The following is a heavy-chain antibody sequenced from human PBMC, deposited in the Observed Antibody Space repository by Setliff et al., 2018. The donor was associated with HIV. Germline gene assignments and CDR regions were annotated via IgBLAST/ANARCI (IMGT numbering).Heavy chain of an antibody. V-gene: IGHV5-51*01. J-gene: IGHJ4*02. Sequence: LKISCKGSGYGFSSYWIGWVRQKPGKGLEWMGIIFPGDSKMHYSPSFQGRVTLSADKSISTAYLQWSSLQTSDSGMYYCARGIAALTASFDYWGQGSLVTVSS. CDR1: GYGFSSYW. CDR3: ARGIAALTASFDY. CDR2: IFPGDSKM. D-gene: IGHD2-21*02.